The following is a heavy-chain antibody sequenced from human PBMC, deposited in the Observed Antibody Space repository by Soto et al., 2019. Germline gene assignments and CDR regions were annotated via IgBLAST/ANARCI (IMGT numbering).Heavy chain of an antibody. D-gene: IGHD3-22*01. CDR3: AKDPTSYDSSAQFDS. J-gene: IGHJ4*02. V-gene: IGHV3-23*01. CDR2: ISGGGGST. CDR1: GFSFNIFA. Sequence: GSLRLSCAASGFSFNIFAMNCVRLAPGKGLEWVSGISGGGGSTYYADSVKGRFTISRDNSNNTLYLQMNSLRAEDTAVYYCAKDPTSYDSSAQFDSWGQGTLVTVSS.